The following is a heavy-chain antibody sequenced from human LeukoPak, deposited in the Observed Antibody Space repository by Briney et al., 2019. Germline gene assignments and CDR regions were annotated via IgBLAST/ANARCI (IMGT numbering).Heavy chain of an antibody. Sequence: GGSLRLSCAASGFTFSSYAMSWVRQAPGKGLEWVSAISGSGGSTYYADSVKGRFTISRDNSKNTLYLQMNSLRAEDTAVYYCAKMRGYYDSSGYPFKCYFDYWGQGTLVTVSS. CDR2: ISGSGGST. CDR3: AKMRGYYDSSGYPFKCYFDY. D-gene: IGHD3-22*01. V-gene: IGHV3-23*01. CDR1: GFTFSSYA. J-gene: IGHJ4*02.